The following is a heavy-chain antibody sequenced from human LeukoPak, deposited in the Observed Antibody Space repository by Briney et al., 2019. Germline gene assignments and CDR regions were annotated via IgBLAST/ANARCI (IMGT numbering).Heavy chain of an antibody. V-gene: IGHV3-23*01. CDR1: GFSFSSYA. J-gene: IGHJ4*02. D-gene: IGHD5-18*01. CDR3: AKARGYSYGPFDYYFDY. CDR2: ISGSGGST. Sequence: GGSLRLSCAASGFSFSSYAMSWVRQAPGKGLEWLSAISGSGGSTYYADSVKGRFTISRDNSKNTLYLQMNSLRAEDTAVYYCAKARGYSYGPFDYYFDYWGQGTLVTVSS.